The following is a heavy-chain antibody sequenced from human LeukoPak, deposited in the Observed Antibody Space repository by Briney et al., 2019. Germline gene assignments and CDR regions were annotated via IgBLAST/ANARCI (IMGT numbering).Heavy chain of an antibody. CDR1: GVTFSTYA. CDR3: AKGGYWGATNCYIAY. D-gene: IGHD2-2*02. J-gene: IGHJ4*02. V-gene: IGHV3-23*01. Sequence: PGGSLRLSCVASGVTFSTYAMNWVRQVPGKGLEWVSLISDSGSTTYHADSVKGRFTISRDNSKNTLYLQMNSLSAEDSAVYYCAKGGYWGATNCYIAYWGQGTLVTVSS. CDR2: ISDSGSTT.